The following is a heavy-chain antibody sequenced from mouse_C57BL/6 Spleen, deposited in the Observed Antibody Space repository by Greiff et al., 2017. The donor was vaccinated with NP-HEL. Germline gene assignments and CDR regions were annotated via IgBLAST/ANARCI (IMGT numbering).Heavy chain of an antibody. CDR2: IRNKANNHAT. CDR1: GFTFSDAW. Sequence: LQQSGGGLVQPGGSMKLSCAASGFTFSDAWMDWVRQSPEKGLEWVAEIRNKANNHATYYAESVKGRFTISRDDSKSSVYLQMNSLRAEDTGIYYCTRPGHYYGPFDYWGQGTTLTVSS. CDR3: TRPGHYYGPFDY. D-gene: IGHD1-1*01. J-gene: IGHJ2*01. V-gene: IGHV6-6*01.